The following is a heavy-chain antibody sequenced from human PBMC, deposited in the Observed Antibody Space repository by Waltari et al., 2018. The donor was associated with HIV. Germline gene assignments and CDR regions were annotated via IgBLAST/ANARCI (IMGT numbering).Heavy chain of an antibody. J-gene: IGHJ4*02. CDR2: INSDGSTR. D-gene: IGHD3-9*01. CDR3: ARASHYIEFSTFDGDYYFDL. Sequence: VQLVESGGGSIKTGGSLRLSCAGSGFSVRNHWMAWVLQGPGKGLVWVARINSDGSTRNYADAVKGRFVISRDNSRNTVYLQLNSVKVEDTAVYFCARASHYIEFSTFDGDYYFDLWGRGTRVAVSS. V-gene: IGHV3-74*01. CDR1: GFSVRNHW.